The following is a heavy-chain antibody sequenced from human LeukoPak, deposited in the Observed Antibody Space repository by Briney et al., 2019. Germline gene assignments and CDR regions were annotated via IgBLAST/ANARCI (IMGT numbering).Heavy chain of an antibody. J-gene: IGHJ4*02. CDR3: AKGGGTATMVRGVIIGDHFDY. CDR1: GFTFSSYG. V-gene: IGHV3-33*06. Sequence: GGSLRLSCAASGFTFSSYGMHWVRQAPGKGLEWVAVIWYDGSNKYYADSVKGRFTISRDNSKNTLYLQMNSLRAEDTAVYYCAKGGGTATMVRGVIIGDHFDYWGQGTLVTVSS. CDR2: IWYDGSNK. D-gene: IGHD3-10*01.